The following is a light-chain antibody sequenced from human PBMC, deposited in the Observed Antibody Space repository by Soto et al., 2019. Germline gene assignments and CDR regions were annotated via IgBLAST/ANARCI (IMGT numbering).Light chain of an antibody. CDR1: QSVTSNF. CDR3: QQYGSSPRT. Sequence: EIELTQSPGTLSLSPGERATLSCRASQSVTSNFLAWYQQKPGQTPRLFIYGASSRTTGVPDRFSGSGSGTDFTLTISRLEPEDFAVYYCQQYGSSPRTFGQGTKLEIK. CDR2: GAS. V-gene: IGKV3-20*01. J-gene: IGKJ2*01.